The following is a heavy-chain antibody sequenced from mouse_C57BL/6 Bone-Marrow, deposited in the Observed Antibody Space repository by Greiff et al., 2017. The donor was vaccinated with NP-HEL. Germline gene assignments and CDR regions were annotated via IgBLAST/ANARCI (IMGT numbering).Heavy chain of an antibody. D-gene: IGHD1-1*01. Sequence: EVQGVESGGGLVQPKGSLKLSCAASGFSFNTYAMNWVRQAPGKGLEWVARIRSKSNNYATYYADSVKDRFTISRDDSESMLYLQMNNLKTEDTAMYYCVRQNYYGSRGYAMDYWGQGTSVTVSS. CDR2: IRSKSNNYAT. CDR1: GFSFNTYA. J-gene: IGHJ4*01. V-gene: IGHV10-1*01. CDR3: VRQNYYGSRGYAMDY.